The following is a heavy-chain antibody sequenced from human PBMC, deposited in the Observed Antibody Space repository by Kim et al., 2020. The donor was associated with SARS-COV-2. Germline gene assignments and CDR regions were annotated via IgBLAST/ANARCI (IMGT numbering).Heavy chain of an antibody. CDR3: ARGSQHDYGDYTRDY. CDR2: IFYIGST. D-gene: IGHD4-17*01. CDR1: GGSISSAGYY. J-gene: IGHJ4*02. V-gene: IGHV4-31*03. Sequence: SETLSLTCTVSGGSISSAGYYWSWIRQHPGKGLEWIGYIFYIGSTYYNPSLKSRVTISVDTSKNQFSLKLSSVTAADTAVYYCARGSQHDYGDYTRDYWGQGTLVTVSS.